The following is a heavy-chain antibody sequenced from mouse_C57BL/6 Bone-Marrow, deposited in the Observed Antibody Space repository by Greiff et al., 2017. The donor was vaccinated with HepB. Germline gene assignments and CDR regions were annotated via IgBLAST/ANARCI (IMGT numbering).Heavy chain of an antibody. CDR2: IWGDGST. CDR1: GFSLTSYG. D-gene: IGHD1-1*01. V-gene: IGHV2-3*01. Sequence: VQLQESGPGLVAPSQSLSITCTVSGFSLTSYGVSWVRQPPGKGLEWLGVIWGDGSTNYHSALISRLSISKDNSKSQVFLKLNSLQTDDTATYYCAKESPYYYGSSYGYYAMDYWGQGTSVTVSS. CDR3: AKESPYYYGSSYGYYAMDY. J-gene: IGHJ4*01.